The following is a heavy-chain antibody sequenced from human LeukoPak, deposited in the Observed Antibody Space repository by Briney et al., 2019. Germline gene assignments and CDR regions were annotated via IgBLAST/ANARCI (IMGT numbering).Heavy chain of an antibody. CDR2: IKQDGGEK. V-gene: IGHV3-7*01. J-gene: IGHJ4*01. Sequence: GGSLRLSCGVSGFTFSSYWMNWVRQAPGKGLEWVASIKQDGGEKSYVDSVKGRFTISRDNAKNSLYLQMSSLRAEDSAVYYCARDGTAAGLYFDLWGKGTLVTVSS. D-gene: IGHD6-13*01. CDR3: ARDGTAAGLYFDL. CDR1: GFTFSSYW.